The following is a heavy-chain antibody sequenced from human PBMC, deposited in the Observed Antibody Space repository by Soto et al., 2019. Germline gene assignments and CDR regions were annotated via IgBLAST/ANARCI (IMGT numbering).Heavy chain of an antibody. D-gene: IGHD6-19*01. V-gene: IGHV3-15*01. J-gene: IGHJ3*02. Sequence: EVQLVESGGGLVRPGGSLTLSCAASGFTVTSAWMKWVRQAPGKGLEWVGRIKSKTDGGTTDFPAPVKDRFTISRDDSKNTLYLQMSSLKTEDTAMYYCTKEMRHSSGWYGAFDIWGQGIMVTVSS. CDR3: TKEMRHSSGWYGAFDI. CDR2: IKSKTDGGTT. CDR1: GFTVTSAW.